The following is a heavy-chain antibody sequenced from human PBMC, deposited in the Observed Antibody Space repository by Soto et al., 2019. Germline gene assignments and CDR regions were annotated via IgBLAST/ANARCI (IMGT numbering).Heavy chain of an antibody. J-gene: IGHJ4*02. CDR2: IYYSGST. CDR3: ARDLKGSTCYDY. Sequence: QVHLQESGPGLVKPSETLSLTCTVSGGSISGYYWTWIRQPPGKGLEWIGYIYYSGSTNYNPSLQSRVTISVDTSKNQVSMALSSVTAADTAVYYCARDLKGSTCYDYWGQGTLVTVSS. CDR1: GGSISGYY. D-gene: IGHD6-13*01. V-gene: IGHV4-59*01.